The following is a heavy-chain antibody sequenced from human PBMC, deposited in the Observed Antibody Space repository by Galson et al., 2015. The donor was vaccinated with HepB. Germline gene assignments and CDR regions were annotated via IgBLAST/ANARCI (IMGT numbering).Heavy chain of an antibody. V-gene: IGHV3-21*01. CDR2: ISSSSSYI. J-gene: IGHJ4*02. Sequence: SLRLSCAASGFTFSSYSMNWVRQAPGKGLEWVSSISSSSSYIYYADSVKGRFTISRDNAKNSLYLQMNSLRAEDTAVYYCAREESYCGGDCYGYWGQGTLVTVSS. D-gene: IGHD2-21*02. CDR3: AREESYCGGDCYGY. CDR1: GFTFSSYS.